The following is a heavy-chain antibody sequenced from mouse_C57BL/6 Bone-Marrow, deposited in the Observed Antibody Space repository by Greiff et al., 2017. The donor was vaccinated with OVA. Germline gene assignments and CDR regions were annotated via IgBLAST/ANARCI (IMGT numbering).Heavy chain of an antibody. J-gene: IGHJ4*01. Sequence: EVKLMESGGGLVQPGGSLKLSCAASGFTFSDYYMYWVRQTPEKRLEWVAYISNGGGSTYYPDTVKGRFTISRDNAKNTLYLQMSRLKSEDTAMYDCAREGYYGSSPYAMDYWGQGTSVTVSS. D-gene: IGHD1-1*01. V-gene: IGHV5-12*01. CDR3: AREGYYGSSPYAMDY. CDR2: ISNGGGST. CDR1: GFTFSDYY.